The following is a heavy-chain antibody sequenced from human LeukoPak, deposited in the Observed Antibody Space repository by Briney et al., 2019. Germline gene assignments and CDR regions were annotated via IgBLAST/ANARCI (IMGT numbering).Heavy chain of an antibody. CDR2: ISSSSSSI. CDR3: ARDRVSSYRRGVFDI. Sequence: SWGSLTLSCAASGFTFSSYELNWLRQAPGKGLEWVSYISSSSSSISYADPVKGRFTISRDNAKNSLYLQINSLRAEDTSVYYCARDRVSSYRRGVFDIWGQGTMVTVSS. D-gene: IGHD6-6*01. V-gene: IGHV3-48*03. J-gene: IGHJ3*02. CDR1: GFTFSSYE.